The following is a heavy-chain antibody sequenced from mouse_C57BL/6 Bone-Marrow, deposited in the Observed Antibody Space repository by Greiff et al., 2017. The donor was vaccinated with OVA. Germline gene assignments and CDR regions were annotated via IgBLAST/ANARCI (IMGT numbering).Heavy chain of an antibody. Sequence: DVQLVESGGGLVKPGGSLKLSCAASGFTFSSYTMSWVRQTPEKRLEWVATISGGGGNTYYPDSVKGRFTISRDNAKNTLYLQMSSLRSEDTALYYCATYYYGSSLLWGQGTLVTVSA. CDR3: ATYYYGSSLL. CDR1: GFTFSSYT. CDR2: ISGGGGNT. D-gene: IGHD1-1*01. J-gene: IGHJ3*01. V-gene: IGHV5-9*01.